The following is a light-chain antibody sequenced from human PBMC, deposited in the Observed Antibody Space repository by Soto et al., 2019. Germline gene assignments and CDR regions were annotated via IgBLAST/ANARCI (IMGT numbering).Light chain of an antibody. CDR1: SSDVGGYNY. J-gene: IGLJ1*01. CDR2: EVS. CDR3: SSYTSSSTYV. V-gene: IGLV2-14*01. Sequence: QSALTQPASVSGSPGQSITISCTGTSSDVGGYNYVSRYQRHPGKAPKLMIYEVSNRPSGVSNRFSGSKSGNTASLTISGLQAEDEADYYCSSYTSSSTYVFGTGTKV.